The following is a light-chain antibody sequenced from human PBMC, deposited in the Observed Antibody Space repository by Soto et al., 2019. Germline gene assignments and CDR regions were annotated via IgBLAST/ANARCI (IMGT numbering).Light chain of an antibody. J-gene: IGLJ2*01. CDR2: SNN. CDR1: SSNIGSNA. Sequence: QSVLTQPPSASGTPGQRVTVSCSGSSSNIGSNAGNWYQQLPGMATKLLIHSNNQRSSGVPDRFSGSKSGTSAALAITGLQSVDDANYYCAAWDDSLNGVLFGGGTKLTVL. V-gene: IGLV1-44*01. CDR3: AAWDDSLNGVL.